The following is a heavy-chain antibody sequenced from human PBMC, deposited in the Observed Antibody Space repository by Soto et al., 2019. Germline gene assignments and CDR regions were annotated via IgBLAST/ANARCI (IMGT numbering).Heavy chain of an antibody. CDR1: GFTFSSYA. Sequence: PGGSLRLSCAASGFTFSSYALGWVRQAPGKGLECVSAISDGGGSTYYADSVKGRFTISRDNSKNTLYLQMNSLRAEDTALYYCTKGSRSSWFDAFDIWGQGKMVTVSS. J-gene: IGHJ3*02. V-gene: IGHV3-23*01. D-gene: IGHD6-13*01. CDR3: TKGSRSSWFDAFDI. CDR2: ISDGGGST.